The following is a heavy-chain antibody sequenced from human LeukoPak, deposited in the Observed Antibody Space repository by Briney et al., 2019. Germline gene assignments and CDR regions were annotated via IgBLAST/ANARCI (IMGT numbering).Heavy chain of an antibody. V-gene: IGHV3-30-3*01. J-gene: IGHJ6*02. CDR2: ISYDGSNK. CDR3: ARDLTPYYYYYGMDV. D-gene: IGHD2-15*01. CDR1: GFTFSSYA. Sequence: GGSLRLSCAASGFTFSSYAMHWVRQAPGKGLEWAAVISYDGSNKYYADSVRGRFTISRDNSKNTLYPQMNSLRAEDTAVYYCARDLTPYYYYYGMDVWGQGTTVTVSS.